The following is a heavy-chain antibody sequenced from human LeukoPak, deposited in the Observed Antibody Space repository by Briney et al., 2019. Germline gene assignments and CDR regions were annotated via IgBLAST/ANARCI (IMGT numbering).Heavy chain of an antibody. CDR3: VREASHVFDL. CDR1: GFIFKIFI. CDR2: ISGRGKLI. Sequence: GGSLTLSCAASGFIFKIFIMNWVRQAPGEGLVWVSSISGRGKLIWYADSVKARSTISRDNANNTLHLHLTGLRGDDTAVYYCVREASHVFDLWGEGTMVTVSS. V-gene: IGHV3-21*01. J-gene: IGHJ3*01.